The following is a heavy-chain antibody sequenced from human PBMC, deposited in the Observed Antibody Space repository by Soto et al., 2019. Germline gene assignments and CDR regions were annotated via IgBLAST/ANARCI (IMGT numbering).Heavy chain of an antibody. CDR1: GFTFSGYE. CDR2: ISGSGTTI. Sequence: GSLRLSCAASGFTFSGYEMNWVRQAPGKGLEWISYISGSGTTIYYADSVKGRFTISRDNAKKSLYLQMNSLRAEDTAVYYCAREVTVFGVIIPTPMDVWAQGTTVTVSS. J-gene: IGHJ6*02. CDR3: AREVTVFGVIIPTPMDV. V-gene: IGHV3-48*03. D-gene: IGHD3-3*01.